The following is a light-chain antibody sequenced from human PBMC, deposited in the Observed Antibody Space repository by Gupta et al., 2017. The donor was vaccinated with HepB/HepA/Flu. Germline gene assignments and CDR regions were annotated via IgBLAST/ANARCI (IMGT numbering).Light chain of an antibody. V-gene: IGKV1-9*01. Sequence: DIQLTQSPSFLSASVGDRVTITCRDSQGIGSFLAWYQQKPGKAPKLLIYAASTLQSGVPSRFSGSGSGTDFTLTISSLLPEDFATYFCQQLNTYPLTFGPGTKVDVK. CDR3: QQLNTYPLT. J-gene: IGKJ3*01. CDR1: QGIGSF. CDR2: AAS.